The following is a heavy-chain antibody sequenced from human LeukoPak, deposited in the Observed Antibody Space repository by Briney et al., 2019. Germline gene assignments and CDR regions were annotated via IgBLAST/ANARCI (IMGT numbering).Heavy chain of an antibody. Sequence: PGGSLRLSCAASGCTFSSYDRHWVRQVTGKRLEWVSAIGIAGDTYYLDSVKGRFTISRENAKNSLYLQMNSLRAGDTAVYYYARGGDRDYWGQGTLVTVSS. CDR3: ARGGDRDY. CDR2: IGIAGDT. V-gene: IGHV3-13*04. J-gene: IGHJ4*02. CDR1: GCTFSSYD.